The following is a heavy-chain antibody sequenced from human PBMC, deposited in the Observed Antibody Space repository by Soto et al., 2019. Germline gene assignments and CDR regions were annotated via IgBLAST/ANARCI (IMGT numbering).Heavy chain of an antibody. D-gene: IGHD2-15*01. Sequence: PGGSLRLSCAASGFTFSDAWMSWVRQAPGKGLDWVGRIKSKSDGGTTEYAAPVRGRFTISRDDSKNTSYLQMNSLKTEDTAVYYCTTDLWRIAVVVGSTGYFNPWGQGTPVTSPQ. CDR2: IKSKSDGGTT. CDR1: GFTFSDAW. J-gene: IGHJ5*02. V-gene: IGHV3-15*01. CDR3: TTDLWRIAVVVGSTGYFNP.